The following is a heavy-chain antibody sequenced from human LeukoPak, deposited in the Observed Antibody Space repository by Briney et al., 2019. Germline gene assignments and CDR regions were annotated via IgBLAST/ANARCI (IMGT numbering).Heavy chain of an antibody. CDR1: GGSISSSSYY. D-gene: IGHD1-26*01. V-gene: IGHV4-39*01. Sequence: SETLSLTCTVSGGSISSSSYYWGWIRQPPGKGLEWIGSMYYSGSTHYNPSLKSRVTISVDTSKNQFSLKLSSVTAADTAVYYCARVGGIVGATYFDYWGQGTLVTVSS. J-gene: IGHJ4*02. CDR2: MYYSGST. CDR3: ARVGGIVGATYFDY.